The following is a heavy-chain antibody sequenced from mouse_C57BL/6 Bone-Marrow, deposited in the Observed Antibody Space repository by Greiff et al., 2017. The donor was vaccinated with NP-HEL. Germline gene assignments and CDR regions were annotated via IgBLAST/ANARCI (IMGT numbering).Heavy chain of an antibody. CDR3: AADY. CDR2: ITPNTGGT. V-gene: IGHV1-26*01. J-gene: IGHJ2*01. CDR1: GYTFTDYY. Sequence: EVQLQQSGPELVTPGASVKISCKASGYTFTDYYMNWVKQSHGKSLEWIGAITPNTGGTSSHQKFKGQATLTVAKSSSTAYMEPRSLTSEDSAVYYCAADYWGQGTTLTVSS.